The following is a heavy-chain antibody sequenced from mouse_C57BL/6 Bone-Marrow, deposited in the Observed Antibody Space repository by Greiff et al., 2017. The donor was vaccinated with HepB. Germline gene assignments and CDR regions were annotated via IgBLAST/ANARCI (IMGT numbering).Heavy chain of an antibody. V-gene: IGHV3-6*01. J-gene: IGHJ1*03. CDR1: GYSITSGYY. CDR2: ISYDGSN. Sequence: EVKVEESGPGLVKPSQSLSLTCSVTGYSITSGYYWNWIRQFPGNKLEWMGYISYDGSNNYNPSLKNRISITRDTSKNQFFLKLNSVTTEDTATYYCARGPYFDVWGTGTTVTVSS. CDR3: ARGPYFDV.